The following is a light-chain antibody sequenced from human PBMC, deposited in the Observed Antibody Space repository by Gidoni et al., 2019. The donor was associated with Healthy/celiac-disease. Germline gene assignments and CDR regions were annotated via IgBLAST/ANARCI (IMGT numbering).Light chain of an antibody. Sequence: QSVLTQPPSASGTPGQSVTISCSGSSSNIGSNYVYWYQQLPGTAPKLRVYRNNQRSSGVPDRVSGSKSGTSASLAISGLRSEDEADDDCAAWDDSLSGRVFGGGTKLTV. J-gene: IGLJ3*02. CDR1: SSNIGSNY. CDR2: RNN. V-gene: IGLV1-47*01. CDR3: AAWDDSLSGRV.